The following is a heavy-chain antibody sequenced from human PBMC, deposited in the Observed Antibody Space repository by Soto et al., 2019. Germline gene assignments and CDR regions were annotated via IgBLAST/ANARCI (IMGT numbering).Heavy chain of an antibody. J-gene: IGHJ4*02. D-gene: IGHD6-13*01. CDR2: ISGRADNT. Sequence: EVQLLESGGGLVQPGGSLRLSCAASGFTFSSYAMSWVRQAPGKGLEWVSAISGRADNTYYADSVEGRFTISRDNSKNTLYLQMNSLRAEDTALYYCAKAPPDSSSWYWFDFWGQGTLVTVSS. V-gene: IGHV3-23*01. CDR3: AKAPPDSSSWYWFDF. CDR1: GFTFSSYA.